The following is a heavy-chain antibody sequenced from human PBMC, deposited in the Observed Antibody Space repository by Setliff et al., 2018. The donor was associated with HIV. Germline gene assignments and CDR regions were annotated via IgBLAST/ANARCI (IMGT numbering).Heavy chain of an antibody. CDR2: IYTSGST. Sequence: SETLSLTCTVSGGSISSYYWSWIRQPAGKGLEWIGRIYTSGSTNYNPSLKSRVTMSVDTSKNQFSLKLNSVTAADTAVYYCARRGRDGVLIVFATGFDPWGQGTLVTVSS. J-gene: IGHJ5*02. V-gene: IGHV4-4*07. CDR1: GGSISSYY. D-gene: IGHD2-8*01. CDR3: ARRGRDGVLIVFATGFDP.